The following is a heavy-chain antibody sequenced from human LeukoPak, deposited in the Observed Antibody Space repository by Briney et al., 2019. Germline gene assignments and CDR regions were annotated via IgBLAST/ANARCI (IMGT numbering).Heavy chain of an antibody. J-gene: IGHJ6*03. CDR1: GYSISSGYY. CDR2: IYHSGST. Sequence: KPSETLSLTCTVSGYSISSGYYWGWIRQPPGLGLEWIGSIYHSGSTYYNPSLKSRVTISVDTSKNQFSLKLSSVTAADTAVYYCARYRKTAYYYYYYMDVWGKGTTVTVSS. CDR3: ARYRKTAYYYYYYMDV. D-gene: IGHD1-1*01. V-gene: IGHV4-38-2*02.